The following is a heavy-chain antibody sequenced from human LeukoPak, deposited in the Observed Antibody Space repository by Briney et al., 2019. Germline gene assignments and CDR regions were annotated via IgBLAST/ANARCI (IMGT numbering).Heavy chain of an antibody. CDR2: ISSSGSYI. CDR3: TRLYQLVLDY. D-gene: IGHD2-2*01. CDR1: GFTFSAYS. Sequence: KPGGSLRLPCAASGFTFSAYSMNWVRQAPGKGLEWVSSISSSGSYIYYADSVKGRFIISRDNVKNSLYLQMNSLRADDTAVYYCTRLYQLVLDYWGQGTLVTVSS. J-gene: IGHJ4*02. V-gene: IGHV3-21*01.